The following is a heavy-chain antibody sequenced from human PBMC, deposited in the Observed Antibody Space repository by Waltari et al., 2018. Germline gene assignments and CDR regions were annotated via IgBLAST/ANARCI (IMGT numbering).Heavy chain of an antibody. J-gene: IGHJ4*02. Sequence: QVQLVQSGAEVKKPGSSVKVSCKASGGTFSSYATRWVRQGPGQGLEWMGGIIPIFGTANYAQKFQGRVTITADESTSTAYMELSSLRSEDTAVYYCAGSGMGMATIGLLDYWGQGTLVTVSS. V-gene: IGHV1-69*01. CDR3: AGSGMGMATIGLLDY. CDR1: GGTFSSYA. D-gene: IGHD5-12*01. CDR2: IIPIFGTA.